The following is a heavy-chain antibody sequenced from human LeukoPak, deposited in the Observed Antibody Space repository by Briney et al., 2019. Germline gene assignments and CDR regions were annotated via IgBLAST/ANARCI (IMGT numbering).Heavy chain of an antibody. Sequence: PSQTLSLTCTVSGGSTSSYYWSWIRQPPGKGLEWIGYIYYSGSTNYNPSLKSRVTISVDTSKNQFSLKLSSVTAADTAVYYCARSRNSGYDGGATFDYWGQGTLVTVSP. V-gene: IGHV4-59*08. CDR2: IYYSGST. D-gene: IGHD5-12*01. CDR1: GGSTSSYY. CDR3: ARSRNSGYDGGATFDY. J-gene: IGHJ4*02.